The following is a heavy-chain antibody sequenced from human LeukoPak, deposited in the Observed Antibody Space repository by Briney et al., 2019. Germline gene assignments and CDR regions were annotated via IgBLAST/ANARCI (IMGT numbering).Heavy chain of an antibody. Sequence: SETLSLTCAVYGESFSGYYWSWIRQPPGKGLEWIGEINHSGSTNYNPSLKSRVTISVDTSKNQFSLKLSSVTAADTAVYYCARDPGITMVRGVIPSRGDAFDIWGQGTMVTVSS. D-gene: IGHD3-10*01. CDR2: INHSGST. J-gene: IGHJ3*02. CDR1: GESFSGYY. CDR3: ARDPGITMVRGVIPSRGDAFDI. V-gene: IGHV4-34*01.